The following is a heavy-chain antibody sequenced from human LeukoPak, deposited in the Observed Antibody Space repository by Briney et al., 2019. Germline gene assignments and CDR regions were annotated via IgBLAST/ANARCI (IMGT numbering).Heavy chain of an antibody. CDR3: ARAGPRRAFDY. J-gene: IGHJ4*02. CDR2: IYHSGST. CDR1: GGSISSGGYS. Sequence: PSETLSLTCAVSGGSISSGGYSWSWIRQPPGKGLEWIGYIYHSGSTYYNPSLKSRVTISVDRSKNQFSLKLSSVTAADTAVYYCARAGPRRAFDYRGQGTLVTVSS. D-gene: IGHD7-27*01. V-gene: IGHV4-30-2*01.